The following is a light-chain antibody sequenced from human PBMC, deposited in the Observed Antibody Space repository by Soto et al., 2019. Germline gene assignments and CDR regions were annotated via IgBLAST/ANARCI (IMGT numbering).Light chain of an antibody. CDR3: QQCYSTKP. CDR1: QSVLYSSNNKNY. Sequence: DIVMTQSPDSLAVSLGERATINCKSSQSVLYSSNNKNYLAWYQQKPGQPPKLLIYWASTRESGVPDRFSGSGSVTDFSLTISSLRAEDVAVYFFQQCYSTKPFGQGAKVVIK. CDR2: WAS. V-gene: IGKV4-1*01. J-gene: IGKJ1*01.